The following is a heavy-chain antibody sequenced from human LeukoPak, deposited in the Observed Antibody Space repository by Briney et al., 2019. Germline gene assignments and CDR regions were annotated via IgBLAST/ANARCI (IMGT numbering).Heavy chain of an antibody. J-gene: IGHJ4*02. Sequence: ASVKVSCKASGYTFTSYAMNWVRQAPGQGLEWMGWINTNTGNPTYAQGFTGRFVFSLDTSVSTAYLQISSLKAEDTAVYYCARDRLNILQFSPPDDYWGQGTLVTVSS. V-gene: IGHV7-4-1*02. CDR2: INTNTGNP. CDR3: ARDRLNILQFSPPDDY. D-gene: IGHD3-3*01. CDR1: GYTFTSYA.